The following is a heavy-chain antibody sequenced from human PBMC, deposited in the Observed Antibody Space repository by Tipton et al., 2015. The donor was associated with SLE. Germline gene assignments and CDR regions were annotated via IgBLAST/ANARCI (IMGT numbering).Heavy chain of an antibody. CDR2: IRYDGSNK. J-gene: IGHJ4*02. D-gene: IGHD2-15*01. V-gene: IGHV3-30*02. CDR3: AKDPIVVVVAASDY. Sequence: SLRLSCAASGFTFSSYGMHWVRQAPGKGLEWVAFIRYDGSNKYYADSVKGRFTISRDNSKNTLYLQMNSLRAEDTAVYYCAKDPIVVVVAASDYWGQGTLVTVSS. CDR1: GFTFSSYG.